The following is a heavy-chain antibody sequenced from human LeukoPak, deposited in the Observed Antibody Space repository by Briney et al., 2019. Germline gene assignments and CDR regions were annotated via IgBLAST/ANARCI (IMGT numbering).Heavy chain of an antibody. J-gene: IGHJ3*01. D-gene: IGHD5-24*01. CDR1: GFIFSNSA. V-gene: IGHV3-23*01. CDR3: AKRDPGPNPSDF. Sequence: PGGSLRLSCAASGFIFSNSAMTWVRQAPGKGLEWVSIISGPGTPTYYADSVKGRFTISRDNSKNTLYLQMNSLRAEDTAVYYCAKRDPGPNPSDFWGQGTMVTVSS. CDR2: ISGPGTPT.